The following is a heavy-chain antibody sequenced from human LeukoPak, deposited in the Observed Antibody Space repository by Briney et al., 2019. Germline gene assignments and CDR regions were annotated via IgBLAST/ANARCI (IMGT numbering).Heavy chain of an antibody. V-gene: IGHV3-74*01. Sequence: GGSLRLSCAASGLAFSAYKMHWVRQAPGKGLVWVSRINSDGSSISYADSVKGRFTISRDNAKNTLYLQMNSLRAEDTAVYYCATGHYYDMGSQFDYWGQGTLVTVSS. J-gene: IGHJ4*02. D-gene: IGHD3-22*01. CDR2: INSDGSSI. CDR1: GLAFSAYK. CDR3: ATGHYYDMGSQFDY.